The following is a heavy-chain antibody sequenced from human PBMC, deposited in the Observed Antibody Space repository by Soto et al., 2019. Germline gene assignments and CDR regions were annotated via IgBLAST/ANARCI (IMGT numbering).Heavy chain of an antibody. J-gene: IGHJ5*02. CDR1: RYTFTSKA. CDR2: ISAYNGNT. Sequence: GTSSKLSCKASRYTFTSKALSWVRQAPGQGLEWMGWISAYNGNTNYAQKLQGRVTMTTDTSTSTAYMELRSLRSDDTAVYYCARDYSMGGDLFDPWGQGTLVTVSP. V-gene: IGHV1-18*01. D-gene: IGHD1-26*01. CDR3: ARDYSMGGDLFDP.